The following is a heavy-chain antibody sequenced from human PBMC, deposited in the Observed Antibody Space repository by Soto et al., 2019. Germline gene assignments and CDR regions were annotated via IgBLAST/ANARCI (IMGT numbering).Heavy chain of an antibody. J-gene: IGHJ4*02. CDR2: IYYRGGT. CDR1: GGSISSYY. Sequence: QVQLQESGPGLVKPSETLSLTCSVSGGSISSYYWCWIRQPPGKGLEWIGYIYYRGGTNYSPSLKSRVTTSVDTSKNQFSLKLSSVTAADTAVDYCARNIWQQPIHYWGQGTLVTVSS. V-gene: IGHV4-59*01. D-gene: IGHD6-13*01. CDR3: ARNIWQQPIHY.